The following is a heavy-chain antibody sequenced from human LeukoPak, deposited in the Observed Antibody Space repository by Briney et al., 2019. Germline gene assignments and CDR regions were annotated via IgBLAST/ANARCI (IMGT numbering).Heavy chain of an antibody. CDR1: GGSFSGHY. CDR3: ARVLSSGYSDY. CDR2: INHSGST. D-gene: IGHD3-22*01. Sequence: PSETLSLTCAVYGGSFSGHYWSWIRQPPGKGLEWIGEINHSGSTNYNPSLKSRVTISVETSKNQFSLRLSSVTAADTAVYYCARVLSSGYSDYWGQGTLVTVSS. V-gene: IGHV4-34*01. J-gene: IGHJ4*02.